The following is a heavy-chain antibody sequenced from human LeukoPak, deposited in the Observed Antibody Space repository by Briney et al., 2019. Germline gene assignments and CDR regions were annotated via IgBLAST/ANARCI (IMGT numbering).Heavy chain of an antibody. J-gene: IGHJ3*02. V-gene: IGHV4-30-2*01. CDR2: IYHSGST. CDR1: GGSISSGGYS. Sequence: PSQTLSLTCAVSGGSISSGGYSWSWIRQPPGKGLERIGYIYHSGSTYYNPSLKSRVTISVDWSKNQFSLKLSSVTAADTAVYYCASRDGHKGGPAFDIWGQGTMVTVS. CDR3: ASRDGHKGGPAFDI. D-gene: IGHD5-24*01.